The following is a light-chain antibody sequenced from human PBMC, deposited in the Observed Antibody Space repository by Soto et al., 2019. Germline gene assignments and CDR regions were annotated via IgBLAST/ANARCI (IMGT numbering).Light chain of an antibody. CDR3: QQYNNWPRT. V-gene: IGKV3-15*01. CDR1: QSVSSN. Sequence: IVMTQSPATLSVSPGERATLSCRASQSVSSNLAWYQQKPGQAPRLLIYGASTRATGIPARFSGSGSRTEFTLTISILQSEDFAVYYCQQYNNWPRTFCQGTKVDIK. J-gene: IGKJ1*01. CDR2: GAS.